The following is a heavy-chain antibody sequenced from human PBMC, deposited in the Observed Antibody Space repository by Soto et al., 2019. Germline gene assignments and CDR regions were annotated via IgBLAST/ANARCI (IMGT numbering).Heavy chain of an antibody. V-gene: IGHV3-30-3*01. J-gene: IGHJ6*02. Sequence: GGSLRLSCAASGFTFSSYAMHWVRQAPGKGLEWVAVISYDGSNKYYADSVKGRFTISRDNSKNTLYLQMNSLRAEDTAVYYCARDLATKNEWLLYYYYGMDVWGQGTTVTVSS. CDR2: ISYDGSNK. CDR1: GFTFSSYA. CDR3: ARDLATKNEWLLYYYYGMDV. D-gene: IGHD3-3*01.